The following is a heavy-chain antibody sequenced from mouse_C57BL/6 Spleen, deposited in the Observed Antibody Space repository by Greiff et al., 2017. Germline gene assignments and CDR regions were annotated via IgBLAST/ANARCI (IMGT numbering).Heavy chain of an antibody. CDR2: IDPSDSET. J-gene: IGHJ2*01. Sequence: QVQLQQSGAELVRPGSSVKLSCKASGYTFTSYWMHWVKQRPIQGLEWIGNIDPSDSETHYNQKFKDKATLTVDKSSSTAYMQLSSLTSEDSAVYYCASGVTTVVAYYWGPGTTLTVSS. CDR1: GYTFTSYW. D-gene: IGHD1-1*01. V-gene: IGHV1-52*01. CDR3: ASGVTTVVAYY.